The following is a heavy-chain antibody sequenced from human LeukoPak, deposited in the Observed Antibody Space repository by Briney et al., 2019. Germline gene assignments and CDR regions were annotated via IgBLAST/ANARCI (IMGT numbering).Heavy chain of an antibody. CDR1: GFTFSSYW. CDR3: ARGLSGYASSLGY. V-gene: IGHV3-74*01. CDR2: INSDGSST. J-gene: IGHJ4*02. D-gene: IGHD6-6*01. Sequence: GGSLSLSCAASGFTFSSYWMHWVRQAPGKGLVWVSRINSDGSSTSYADSVRGQFSISRDNAKNTLYLQMNSLRAEDTAVYYCARGLSGYASSLGYWGQGTLVTVSA.